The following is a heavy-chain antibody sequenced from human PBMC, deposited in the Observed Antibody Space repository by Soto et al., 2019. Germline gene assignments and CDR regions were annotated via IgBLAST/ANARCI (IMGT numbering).Heavy chain of an antibody. J-gene: IGHJ4*02. V-gene: IGHV3-23*01. D-gene: IGHD6-6*01. CDR2: ISGSDDST. CDR3: AKRSSSSTFDY. Sequence: GGSQRLSCAASGFTCSNFAMSWVRQAPGKGLKWVLVISGSDDSTYYAASVKGRFTISRDNSKNTLYLQMNSLRAVDTAVYYCAKRSSSSTFDYWGQGTLVTVSS. CDR1: GFTCSNFA.